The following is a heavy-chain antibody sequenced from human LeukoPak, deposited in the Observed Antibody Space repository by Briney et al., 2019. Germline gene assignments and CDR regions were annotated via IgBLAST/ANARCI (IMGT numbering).Heavy chain of an antibody. V-gene: IGHV3-7*01. D-gene: IGHD2-2*01. CDR2: IKQDGSEK. Sequence: PGGSLRLSCAAYGFTFSSYWMSWVRQAPGKGLEWVANIKQDGSEKYYVDSVKGRFTISRDNAKNSLYLQMNSLRAEDTAVYYCARDEIPCSSTSCYEPGDYFDYWGQGTLVTVSS. J-gene: IGHJ4*02. CDR3: ARDEIPCSSTSCYEPGDYFDY. CDR1: GFTFSSYW.